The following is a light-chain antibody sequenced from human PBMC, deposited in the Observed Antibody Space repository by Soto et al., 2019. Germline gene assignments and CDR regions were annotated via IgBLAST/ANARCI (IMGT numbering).Light chain of an antibody. J-gene: IGLJ3*02. CDR2: GNS. CDR3: QSYDSSLSGGV. V-gene: IGLV1-40*01. CDR1: SSNIGAGYD. Sequence: QSVLTQPPSVSGAPGQRVTISCTGSSSNIGAGYDVPWYQQLPGTAPKLLIYGNSNRPSGVPDRFSGSKSGTSASLAITGLQAADEADYYCQSYDSSLSGGVFGGGTKLTVL.